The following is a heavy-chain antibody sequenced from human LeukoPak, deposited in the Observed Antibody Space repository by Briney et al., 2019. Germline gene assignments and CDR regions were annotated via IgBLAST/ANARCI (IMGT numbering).Heavy chain of an antibody. CDR2: INPNSGGT. CDR3: AREKHSDFWSGYSLDP. Sequence: GASVKVSCKASGYTLTGYYMHWVRQAPGQGLEWMGRINPNSGGTNYAQKFQGRVTMTRNTSISTAYMELSSLRSEDTAVYYCAREKHSDFWSGYSLDPWGQGTLVTVSS. D-gene: IGHD3-3*01. V-gene: IGHV1-2*06. CDR1: GYTLTGYY. J-gene: IGHJ5*02.